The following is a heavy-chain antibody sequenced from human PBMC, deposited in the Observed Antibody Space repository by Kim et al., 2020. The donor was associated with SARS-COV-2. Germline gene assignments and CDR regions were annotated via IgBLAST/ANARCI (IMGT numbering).Heavy chain of an antibody. CDR3: ARLRFKSEFDY. CDR1: GGSISSSSYY. J-gene: IGHJ4*02. Sequence: SETLSLTCTVSGGSISSSSYYWGWIRQPPGKGLEWIGSIYYSGSTYYNPSLKSRVTISVDTSKNQFSLKLSSVTAADTAVYYCARLRFKSEFDYWGQGTL. CDR2: IYYSGST. D-gene: IGHD3-10*01. V-gene: IGHV4-39*01.